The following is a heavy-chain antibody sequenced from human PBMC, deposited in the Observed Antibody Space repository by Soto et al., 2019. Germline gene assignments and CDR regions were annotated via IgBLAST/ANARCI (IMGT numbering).Heavy chain of an antibody. D-gene: IGHD3-3*01. CDR1: GFTFSRYW. Sequence: EVQLVESGGDLVQPGGFLRLSCATSGFTFSRYWMHWVRQVPGKGLVWVSRINSDGSSISYSDCVKGRVTISRDNAKNTLYLQMNSLRVEDTAVYYCARLPVDTITSLGYWCQGTLVSVSS. CDR2: INSDGSSI. V-gene: IGHV3-74*01. J-gene: IGHJ4*02. CDR3: ARLPVDTITSLGY.